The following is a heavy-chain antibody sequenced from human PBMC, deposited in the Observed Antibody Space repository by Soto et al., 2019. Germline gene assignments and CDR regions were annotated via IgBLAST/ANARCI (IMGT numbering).Heavy chain of an antibody. CDR1: GFTFSSYA. CDR2: ISSNGGST. D-gene: IGHD3-10*01. J-gene: IGHJ5*02. V-gene: IGHV3-64*01. Sequence: EVQLVESGGGLVQPGGSLRLSCAASGFTFSSYAMHWVRQAPGKGLEYVSAISSNGGSTYYANSVKGRFTISRDNSKNTLYLQMGSLRAEDMAVYYCAREGAGSGNDFNWFDPWGQGTLVTVSS. CDR3: AREGAGSGNDFNWFDP.